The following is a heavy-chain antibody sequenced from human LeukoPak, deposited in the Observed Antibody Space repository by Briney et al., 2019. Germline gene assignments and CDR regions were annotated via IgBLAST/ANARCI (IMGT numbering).Heavy chain of an antibody. V-gene: IGHV3-30*02. J-gene: IGHJ3*02. CDR3: AKDRGYHYDSSGYYRMDAFDI. CDR1: GFTFSSYG. Sequence: PGGSLRLSCAASGFTFSSYGMHWVRQAPGKGLEWVAFIRYDGSNKYYADSVKGRFTISRDNSKNTLYLQMNSLRAEDTAVYYCAKDRGYHYDSSGYYRMDAFDIWGQGTMVTVSS. CDR2: IRYDGSNK. D-gene: IGHD3-22*01.